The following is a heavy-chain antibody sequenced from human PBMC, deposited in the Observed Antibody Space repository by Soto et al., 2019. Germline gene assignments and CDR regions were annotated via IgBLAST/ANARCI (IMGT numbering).Heavy chain of an antibody. D-gene: IGHD3-9*01. CDR2: INPNSGGT. V-gene: IGHV1-2*04. Sequence: QVQLVQSGAEVKKPGASVKVSCKASGYTFTGYYMHWVRQAPGQGLEWMGWINPNSGGTNYAQKFQGWVTMTRDTSISTAYMELSRLRSDDTAVYYCARGLTVSDFDWFGPRDYYYYGMDVWGQGTTVTVSS. J-gene: IGHJ6*02. CDR1: GYTFTGYY. CDR3: ARGLTVSDFDWFGPRDYYYYGMDV.